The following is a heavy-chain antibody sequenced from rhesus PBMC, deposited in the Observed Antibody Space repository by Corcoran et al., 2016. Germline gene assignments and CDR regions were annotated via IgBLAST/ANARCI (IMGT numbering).Heavy chain of an antibody. V-gene: IGHV4-160*01. D-gene: IGHD6-37*01. CDR1: GGSISDSSY. Sequence: QVQLQESGPGLVKPSETLSLTCAVSGGSISDSSYWSWIRQPPGKGLEWIGRIYGSGGSTDYNPSLKSRVTISTDTSKNQFSLKLSSVTAADTAVYFCARRPNSGDWSLDYWGQGVLVTVSS. J-gene: IGHJ4*01. CDR2: IYGSGGST. CDR3: ARRPNSGDWSLDY.